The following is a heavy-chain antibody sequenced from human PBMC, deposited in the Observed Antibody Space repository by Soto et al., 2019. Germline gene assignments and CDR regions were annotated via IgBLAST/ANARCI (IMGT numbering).Heavy chain of an antibody. V-gene: IGHV3-23*01. CDR1: GFTFSSYA. CDR3: AQVSADFNY. CDR2: ISGSGSNT. J-gene: IGHJ4*02. D-gene: IGHD2-2*01. Sequence: GGSLRLSCTASGFTFSSYAMGWVRQPRGKGLEWVSTISGSGSNTYYADSVKGRFTVSSDHSKSTLYLQMSSLRAEDTAVYYCAQVSADFNYWGQGTLVTVSS.